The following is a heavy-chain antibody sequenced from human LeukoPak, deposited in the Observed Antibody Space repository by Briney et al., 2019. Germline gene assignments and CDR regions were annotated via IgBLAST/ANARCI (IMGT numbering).Heavy chain of an antibody. D-gene: IGHD4-17*01. Sequence: SETLSLTCTVSGGSISSYYWGWIRQPPGKGLEWIGSIYYSGSTYYNPSLKSRVTISVDTSKNQFSLKLSSVTAADTAVYYCARDTVTTLNWFDPWGQGTLVTVSS. V-gene: IGHV4-39*07. J-gene: IGHJ5*02. CDR2: IYYSGST. CDR1: GGSISSYY. CDR3: ARDTVTTLNWFDP.